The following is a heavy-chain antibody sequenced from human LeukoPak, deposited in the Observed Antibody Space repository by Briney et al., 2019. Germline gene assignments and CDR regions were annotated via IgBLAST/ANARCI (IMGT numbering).Heavy chain of an antibody. CDR2: ISGYNGNT. V-gene: IGHV1-18*01. CDR3: ARALYGDILTGMPQPYCFDY. J-gene: IGHJ4*02. CDR1: DYTFTSYG. Sequence: GASVKVSCKASDYTFTSYGVSWVRQAPGQGLEWMGWISGYNGNTNYAQKFQSRVTMTTEIFTSTAYMELRSLRSDDTAAYYCARALYGDILTGMPQPYCFDYWGQGTLVTVSS. D-gene: IGHD3-9*01.